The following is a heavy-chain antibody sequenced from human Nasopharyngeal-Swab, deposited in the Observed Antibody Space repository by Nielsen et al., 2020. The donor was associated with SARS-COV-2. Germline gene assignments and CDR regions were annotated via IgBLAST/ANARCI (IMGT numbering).Heavy chain of an antibody. CDR2: SRNKANSYTT. Sequence: LKISCAASGSTFSAHYMDWVRQAPGKGLEWVGRSRNKANSYTTEYAASVKGRFTISRDDSKNSLYLQMSSLRTEDTALYYCARDLSSIWTSGLGVWGQGTTVIVSS. J-gene: IGHJ6*02. CDR1: GSTFSAHY. CDR3: ARDLSSIWTSGLGV. D-gene: IGHD6-13*01. V-gene: IGHV3-72*01.